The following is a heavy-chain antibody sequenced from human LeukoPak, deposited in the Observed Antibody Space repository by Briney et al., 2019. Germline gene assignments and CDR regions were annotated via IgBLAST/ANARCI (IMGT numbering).Heavy chain of an antibody. Sequence: GGSLRLSCAASGFTFSSYEMNWVRQAPGKGLEWVSYISSSGSTIYYADSVKGRFTISRDNSKNTLYLQMNSLRAEDTAVYYCARQYYGSGILDYWGQGTLVTVSS. J-gene: IGHJ4*02. CDR2: ISSSGSTI. CDR3: ARQYYGSGILDY. CDR1: GFTFSSYE. D-gene: IGHD3-10*01. V-gene: IGHV3-48*03.